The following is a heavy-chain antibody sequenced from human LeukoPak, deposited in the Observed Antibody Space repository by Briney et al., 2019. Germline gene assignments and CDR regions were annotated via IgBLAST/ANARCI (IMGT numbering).Heavy chain of an antibody. CDR3: GRGSAGAAAGLFDY. CDR2: ISAYNGNT. CDR1: GYTFTSYG. J-gene: IGHJ4*02. D-gene: IGHD6-13*01. V-gene: IGHV1-18*01. Sequence: ASVKVSCKASGYTFTSYGISWVRQAPGQGLEWMGWISAYNGNTNYAQKLQGRVTMTTDTSTSTAYMELRSLRSDDTAVYYCGRGSAGAAAGLFDYWGQGTLVTVSS.